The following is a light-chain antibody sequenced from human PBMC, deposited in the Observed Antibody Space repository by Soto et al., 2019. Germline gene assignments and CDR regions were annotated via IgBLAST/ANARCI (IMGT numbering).Light chain of an antibody. J-gene: IGLJ1*01. CDR1: SSDVGSYNY. V-gene: IGLV2-14*03. CDR2: DVS. CDR3: SSYTSSSLYV. Sequence: QSALTQPASVSGSPGQSSTISCTGTSSDVGSYNYVSWYQQHPGKAPKLMIYDVSNRPSGVSNRFSGSKSGNTASLTISGLQAEDEADYYCSSYTSSSLYVFGTGTKLTVL.